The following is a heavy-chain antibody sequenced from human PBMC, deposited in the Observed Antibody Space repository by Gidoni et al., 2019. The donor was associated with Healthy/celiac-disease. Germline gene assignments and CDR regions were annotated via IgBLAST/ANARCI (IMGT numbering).Heavy chain of an antibody. Sequence: QVQLQQWGAGLLKPSETLSLTCSVYGASFSGYYLSWIRQPPGKGLEWIVEINHSGSTNYNPSLKSRVTISVDTSKNQFSLKLSAVTAADTAVYYCARGYCSSTSCYGGGGNYYYYGMDVWGQGTTVTVSS. CDR3: ARGYCSSTSCYGGGGNYYYYGMDV. D-gene: IGHD2-2*01. J-gene: IGHJ6*02. CDR1: GASFSGYY. V-gene: IGHV4-34*01. CDR2: INHSGST.